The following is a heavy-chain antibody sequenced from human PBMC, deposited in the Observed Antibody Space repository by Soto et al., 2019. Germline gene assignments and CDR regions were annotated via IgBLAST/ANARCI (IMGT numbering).Heavy chain of an antibody. J-gene: IGHJ5*02. CDR1: GGTSSSYT. CDR2: IIPILDIA. Sequence: SVKVSCKASGGTSSSYTISWVRQAPGQGLEWMGRIIPILDIANYAQKLQGRVTMTTDTSTITAYMELRSLRSEDTAFYYCAMITMIHSFDPWGQGTLVTVSS. D-gene: IGHD3-22*01. CDR3: AMITMIHSFDP. V-gene: IGHV1-69*02.